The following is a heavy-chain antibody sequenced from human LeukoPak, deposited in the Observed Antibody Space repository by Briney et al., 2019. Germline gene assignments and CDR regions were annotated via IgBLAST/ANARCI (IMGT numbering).Heavy chain of an antibody. CDR3: AKHQYSSGWYPPDY. V-gene: IGHV3-30*18. Sequence: PGGSLRLSCAASGFTFSSYGMHWVRQAPGKGLEWVAVISYDGSNKYYADSVKGRFTISGDNSKNTLYLQMNSLRAEDTAVYYCAKHQYSSGWYPPDYWGQGTLVTVSS. CDR1: GFTFSSYG. J-gene: IGHJ4*02. CDR2: ISYDGSNK. D-gene: IGHD6-19*01.